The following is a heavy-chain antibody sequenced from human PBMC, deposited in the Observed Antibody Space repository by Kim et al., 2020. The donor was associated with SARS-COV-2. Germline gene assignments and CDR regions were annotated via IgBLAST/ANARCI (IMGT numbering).Heavy chain of an antibody. V-gene: IGHV4-39*01. Sequence: SETLSLTCTVSGGSISSSSYYWGWIRQPPGKGLEWIGSIYYSGNTYYNPSLKSRVTISVDTSKNQFSLKLRSVTAADTAVYYCARHCRASLFGVVIALNWFDPWGQGTLVTVSS. D-gene: IGHD3-3*01. CDR3: ARHCRASLFGVVIALNWFDP. CDR2: IYYSGNT. J-gene: IGHJ5*02. CDR1: GGSISSSSYY.